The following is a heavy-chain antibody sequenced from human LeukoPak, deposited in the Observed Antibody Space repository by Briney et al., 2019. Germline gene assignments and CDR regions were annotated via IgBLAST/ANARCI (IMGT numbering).Heavy chain of an antibody. CDR2: ISWNSGRI. J-gene: IGHJ4*02. D-gene: IGHD4-17*01. V-gene: IGHV3-9*01. CDR3: VKHGGDYGDYSYYFDY. CDR1: GFTFNDFA. Sequence: GRSLRLSCAASGFTFNDFAMHWVRLTPGKGLEWVSGISWNSGRIAYADSVKGRFTISRDNAENSLYLQMNSLRTEDTAFYYCVKHGGDYGDYSYYFDYWGQGTLVTVSS.